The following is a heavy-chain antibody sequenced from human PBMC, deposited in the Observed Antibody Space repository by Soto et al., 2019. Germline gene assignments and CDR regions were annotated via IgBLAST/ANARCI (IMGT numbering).Heavy chain of an antibody. D-gene: IGHD5-12*01. CDR3: TRDHGYGYGMDV. CDR2: ITKSSKTI. V-gene: IGHV3-48*01. Sequence: EVQLVESGGGLVQPGVSLRLSCAASGFTFSTYSMNWVRQAPGKGLEWISYITKSSKTIYYADSVKGRFTISRDNAKNSLYLQMNSLRAEDTAVYYFTRDHGYGYGMDVWGQGTTVTVSS. J-gene: IGHJ6*02. CDR1: GFTFSTYS.